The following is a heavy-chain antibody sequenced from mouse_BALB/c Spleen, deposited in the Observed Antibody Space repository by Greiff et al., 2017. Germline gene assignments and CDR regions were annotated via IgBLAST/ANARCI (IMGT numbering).Heavy chain of an antibody. Sequence: EVKLMESGGGLVKPGGSLKLSCAASGFTFSSYAMSWVRQSPEKRLEWVAEISSGGSYTYYPDTVTGRFTISRDNAKNTLYLEMSSLRSEDTAMYYCARDDYGSSYAMDYWGQGTSVTVSS. V-gene: IGHV5-9-4*01. CDR3: ARDDYGSSYAMDY. D-gene: IGHD1-1*01. CDR2: ISSGGSYT. CDR1: GFTFSSYA. J-gene: IGHJ4*01.